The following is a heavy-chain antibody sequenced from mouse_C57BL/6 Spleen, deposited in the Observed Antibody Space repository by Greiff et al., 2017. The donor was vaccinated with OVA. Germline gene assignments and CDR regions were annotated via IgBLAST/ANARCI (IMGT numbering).Heavy chain of an antibody. CDR1: GYTFTDYN. V-gene: IGHV1-18*01. J-gene: IGHJ3*01. Sequence: DVQLQESGPELVKPGASVKIPCKASGYTFTDYNMDWVKQSHGKSLEWIGDINPNNGGTIYNQKFKGKATLTVDKSSSTAYMELRSLTSEDTAVYYCASSSYYYGSSHFAYWGQGTLVTVSA. CDR3: ASSSYYYGSSHFAY. CDR2: INPNNGGT. D-gene: IGHD1-1*01.